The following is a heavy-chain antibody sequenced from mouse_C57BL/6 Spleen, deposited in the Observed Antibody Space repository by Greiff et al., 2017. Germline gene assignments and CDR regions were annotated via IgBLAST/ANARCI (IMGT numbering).Heavy chain of an antibody. CDR2: IHPNSGST. CDR3: AREGYSNYGFAY. V-gene: IGHV1-64*01. J-gene: IGHJ3*01. D-gene: IGHD2-5*01. CDR1: GYTFTSYW. Sequence: VQLQQSGAELVKPGASVKLSCKASGYTFTSYWMHWVKQRPGQGLEWIGMIHPNSGSTNYNEKFKSKATLTVDKSSSTAYMQLSSLTSEDSAVYYCAREGYSNYGFAYWGQGTLVTVSA.